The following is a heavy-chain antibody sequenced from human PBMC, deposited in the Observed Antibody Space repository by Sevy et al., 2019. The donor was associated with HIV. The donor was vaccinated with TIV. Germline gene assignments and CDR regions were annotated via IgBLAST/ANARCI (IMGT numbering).Heavy chain of an antibody. J-gene: IGHJ6*03. CDR3: AKGGGAYRKYYYYMDV. D-gene: IGHD4-4*01. CDR2: ISWNSDSI. V-gene: IGHV3-9*01. Sequence: GGSLRLSCAASGFTFDDYAMHWVRQAPGKGLEWVSGISWNSDSIGYADSVKGRFTISRDNAKNSLYLQMNSLRAEDTALSYCAKGGGAYRKYYYYMDVWGKGTTVTVSS. CDR1: GFTFDDYA.